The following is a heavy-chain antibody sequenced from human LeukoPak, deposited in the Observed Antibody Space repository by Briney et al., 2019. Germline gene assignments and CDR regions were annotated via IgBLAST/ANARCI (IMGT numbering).Heavy chain of an antibody. J-gene: IGHJ4*02. CDR3: AKANYCSGGSCYDGGVDY. V-gene: IGHV3-43D*03. Sequence: PGGSLRLSCAASGFTFDDYAMHWVRQAPGKGLEWVSLISWDGGSTYYADSVKGRFTISRDNSKSSLYLQMNSLRAEDTALYYCAKANYCSGGSCYDGGVDYWGQGTLVTVSS. CDR1: GFTFDDYA. D-gene: IGHD2-15*01. CDR2: ISWDGGST.